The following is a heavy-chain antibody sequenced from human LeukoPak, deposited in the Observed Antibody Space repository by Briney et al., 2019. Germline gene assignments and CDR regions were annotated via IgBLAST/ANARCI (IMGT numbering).Heavy chain of an antibody. V-gene: IGHV3-48*03. D-gene: IGHD4-17*01. Sequence: GGSLRLSCAASGFTFSSYEMNRVRQAPGKGLQWVSYISSSGSTIYYADSVKGRFTMSRDNAKNSLYLQMNSLRAEDTAVYYCARYGDSNYWYFDLWGRGTLVTVSS. CDR3: ARYGDSNYWYFDL. CDR1: GFTFSSYE. CDR2: ISSSGSTI. J-gene: IGHJ2*01.